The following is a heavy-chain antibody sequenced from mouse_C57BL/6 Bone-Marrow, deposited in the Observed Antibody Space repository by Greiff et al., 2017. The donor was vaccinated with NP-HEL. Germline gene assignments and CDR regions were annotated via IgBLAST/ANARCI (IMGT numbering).Heavy chain of an antibody. CDR3: ASSTYYSNYEGVDY. D-gene: IGHD2-5*01. CDR2: IGPGSGST. CDR1: GYTFTDYY. J-gene: IGHJ4*01. Sequence: QVQLKESGPELVKPGASVKISCKASGYTFTDYYINWVKQRPGQGLEWIGTIGPGSGSTSYNEKFKGKATLTAVKSSSTAYLQPSSLTSEASAVYFCASSTYYSNYEGVDYWGQGTSVTVSS. V-gene: IGHV1-77*01.